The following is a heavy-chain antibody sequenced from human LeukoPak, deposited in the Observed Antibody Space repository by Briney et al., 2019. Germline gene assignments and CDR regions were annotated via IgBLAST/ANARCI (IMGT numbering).Heavy chain of an antibody. V-gene: IGHV3-30*02. D-gene: IGHD3-3*01. CDR1: GFTFSSYG. J-gene: IGHJ5*02. CDR3: AKDAREYYDFWSGGDNWFDP. Sequence: GGSLRLSCAASGFTFSSYGMHWVRQAPGKGLEGVAFIRYDGSNKYYADSVKGRFTISRDNSKNTLYLQMNSLRAEDTAVYYCAKDAREYYDFWSGGDNWFDPWGQGTLVTVSS. CDR2: IRYDGSNK.